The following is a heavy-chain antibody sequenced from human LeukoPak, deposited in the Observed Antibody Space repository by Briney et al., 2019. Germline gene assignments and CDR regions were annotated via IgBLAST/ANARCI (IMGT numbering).Heavy chain of an antibody. D-gene: IGHD3-22*01. V-gene: IGHV4-34*01. J-gene: IGHJ4*02. Sequence: PSETLSLTCAVYGGSFSGYYWSWIRQPPGKGLEWTGEINHSGSTNYNPSLKSRVTISVDTSKNQFSLKLSSVTAADTAVYYCARMNASYYDSSGYYFFTTESYYFDYWGQGTLVTVSS. CDR1: GGSFSGYY. CDR3: ARMNASYYDSSGYYFFTTESYYFDY. CDR2: INHSGST.